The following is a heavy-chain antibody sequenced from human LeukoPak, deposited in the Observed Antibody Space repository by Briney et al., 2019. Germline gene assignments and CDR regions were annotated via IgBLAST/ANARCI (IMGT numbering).Heavy chain of an antibody. D-gene: IGHD6-19*01. V-gene: IGHV4-59*01. CDR3: ARDRDSSGWFDY. Sequence: KPSETLSLTCTVSGGSISGFYWGWIRQPPGKGLEWIGFIYYSGSANYNPSLKSRVTMSVDMSKNQFSLKLSSVTAADTAFYYCARDRDSSGWFDYWGQGALVTVSS. J-gene: IGHJ4*02. CDR1: GGSISGFY. CDR2: IYYSGSA.